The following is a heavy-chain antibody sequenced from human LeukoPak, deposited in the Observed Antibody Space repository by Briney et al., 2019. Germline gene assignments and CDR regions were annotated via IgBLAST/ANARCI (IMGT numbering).Heavy chain of an antibody. D-gene: IGHD3-10*01. J-gene: IGHJ4*02. V-gene: IGHV3-23*01. Sequence: GGSLRLSCAASGFTFSSYAMSWVRQAPGKGLEWVSAISGSGGSTHYADSVKGRFTISRDNSKNTLCLQMNSLRAEDTAVYYCAKSLSGGGYYFEYWGQGTLVTVSS. CDR3: AKSLSGGGYYFEY. CDR1: GFTFSSYA. CDR2: ISGSGGST.